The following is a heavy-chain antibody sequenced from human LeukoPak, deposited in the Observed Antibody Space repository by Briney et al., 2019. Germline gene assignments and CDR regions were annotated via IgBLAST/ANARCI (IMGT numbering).Heavy chain of an antibody. V-gene: IGHV3-11*06. Sequence: GGSLRLSCAASGFTFSDYYMSWIRQAPGKGLEWVSYISSSSSYTNYADSAKGRFTISRDNAKNSLYLQMNSLRAEDTAVYYCARVWYGDSPYYFDYWGQGTLVTVSS. D-gene: IGHD2-21*02. CDR1: GFTFSDYY. CDR3: ARVWYGDSPYYFDY. CDR2: ISSSSSYT. J-gene: IGHJ4*02.